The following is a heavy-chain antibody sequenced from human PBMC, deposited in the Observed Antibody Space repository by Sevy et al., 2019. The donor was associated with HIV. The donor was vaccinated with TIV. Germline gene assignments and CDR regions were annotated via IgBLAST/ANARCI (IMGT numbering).Heavy chain of an antibody. CDR2: ISSGSTTV. D-gene: IGHD6-13*01. Sequence: GGSLRLSCAASGFTFRSYSINWVRQAPGKGLECVSFISSGSTTVYYTDSVKGRFTISRDSAKNSVYLQMNSLRVEDTGVYYCARDGGYFDYGMDVWGQGTTVTVSS. V-gene: IGHV3-48*01. J-gene: IGHJ6*02. CDR1: GFTFRSYS. CDR3: ARDGGYFDYGMDV.